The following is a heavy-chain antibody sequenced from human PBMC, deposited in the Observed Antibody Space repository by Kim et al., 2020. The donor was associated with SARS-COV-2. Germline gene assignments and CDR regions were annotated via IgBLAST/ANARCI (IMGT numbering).Heavy chain of an antibody. J-gene: IGHJ4*02. V-gene: IGHV3-30*02. D-gene: IGHD2-15*01. CDR3: AKGHGLYCSGGSCYSAPFDY. Sequence: GRFTISRDKSKNTLELKMNSLRAEDTAVYYCAKGHGLYCSGGSCYSAPFDYWGQGTLVTVSS.